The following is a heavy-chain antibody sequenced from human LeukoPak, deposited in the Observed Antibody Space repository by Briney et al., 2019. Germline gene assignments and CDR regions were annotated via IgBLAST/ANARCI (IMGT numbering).Heavy chain of an antibody. V-gene: IGHV3-23*01. D-gene: IGHD3-22*01. J-gene: IGHJ4*02. CDR1: GFTFSSYA. CDR3: AKDPWYYYDSSGYYNY. CDR2: ISGSGGST. Sequence: GGSLRLSCAASGFTFSSYAMSWVRQAPGKGLEWVSAISGSGGSTYYADSVKGRFTISRDNSKNTLYLQMNRLRAEDTAVYYCAKDPWYYYDSSGYYNYWGQGTLVTVSS.